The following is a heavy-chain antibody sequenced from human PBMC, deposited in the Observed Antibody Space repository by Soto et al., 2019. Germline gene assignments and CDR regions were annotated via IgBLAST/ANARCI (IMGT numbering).Heavy chain of an antibody. V-gene: IGHV4-4*02. CDR2: ILHIGST. D-gene: IGHD3-22*01. J-gene: IGHJ5*02. CDR3: ASGFDSDGLYNGGHP. CDR1: GGSISTTNW. Sequence: VQLQESGPGLVKPSGTLSLTCTVSGGSISTTNWWSWVHQSPGKGLEWIGEILHIGSTNYNPSLKSRVKIAIDKSKNQFSLRLSSVTAAATAVYYCASGFDSDGLYNGGHPWGQGTLVSVSS.